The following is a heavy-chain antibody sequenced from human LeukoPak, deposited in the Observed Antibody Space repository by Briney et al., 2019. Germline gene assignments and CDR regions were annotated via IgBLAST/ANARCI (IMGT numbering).Heavy chain of an antibody. V-gene: IGHV3-21*01. Sequence: GGSLRLSCAASGFTFSSYSMNWVRQAPGKGLEWASSISSSSSYIYYADSVKGRFTISRDNAKNSLYLQMNSLRAEDTAVYYCARGAARYCSGGSCSNYWGQGTLVTVSS. D-gene: IGHD2-15*01. J-gene: IGHJ4*02. CDR1: GFTFSSYS. CDR3: ARGAARYCSGGSCSNY. CDR2: ISSSSSYI.